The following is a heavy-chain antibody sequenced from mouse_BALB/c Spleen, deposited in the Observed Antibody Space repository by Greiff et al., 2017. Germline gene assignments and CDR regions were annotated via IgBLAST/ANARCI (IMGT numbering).Heavy chain of an antibody. V-gene: IGHV8-8*01. D-gene: IGHD2-3*01. CDR3: ARIEYDYAMDY. CDR1: GFSLSTSGMG. Sequence: QVTLKVSGPGILQPSQTLSLTCSFSGFSLSTSGMGVGWIRQPSGKGLEWLAHIWWDDDKYYNTALKSGLTISKDTSKNQVFLKIASVDTADTATYYCARIEYDYAMDYWGQGTSVTVSS. J-gene: IGHJ4*01. CDR2: IWWDDDK.